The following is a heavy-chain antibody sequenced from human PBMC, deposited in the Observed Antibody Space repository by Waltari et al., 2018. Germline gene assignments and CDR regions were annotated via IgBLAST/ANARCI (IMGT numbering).Heavy chain of an antibody. Sequence: QVQLVQSGAEVKKPGASVKVSCKASGYTFTSYAMHWVRQAPGQRLEWMGWINAGNGNTKYSQKFQGRVTITRDTSASTAYMELSSLRSEDTAVYYCARDLVYDSSGYYWGPFDYWGQGTLVTVSS. D-gene: IGHD3-22*01. CDR3: ARDLVYDSSGYYWGPFDY. J-gene: IGHJ4*02. V-gene: IGHV1-3*01. CDR2: INAGNGNT. CDR1: GYTFTSYA.